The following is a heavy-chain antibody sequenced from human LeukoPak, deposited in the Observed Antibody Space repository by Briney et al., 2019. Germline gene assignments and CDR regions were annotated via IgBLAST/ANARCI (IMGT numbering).Heavy chain of an antibody. V-gene: IGHV4-34*01. CDR3: ARALAAADSFDY. D-gene: IGHD6-13*01. CDR1: GGSFSSYY. CDR2: INHSGST. J-gene: IGHJ4*02. Sequence: SETLSLTCAVYGGSFSSYYWSWIRQPPGKGLEWIGEINHSGSTNYNPSLKSRVTISVDTSKNQFSLKLSSVTAADTAVYYCARALAAADSFDYWGQGTLVTVSS.